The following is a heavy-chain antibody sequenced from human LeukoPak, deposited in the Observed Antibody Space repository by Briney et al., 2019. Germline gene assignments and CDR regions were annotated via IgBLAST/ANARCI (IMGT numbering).Heavy chain of an antibody. CDR1: GGSFSSGSYY. Sequence: SQTLSLTCTVSGGSFSSGSYYWSWIRQPAGKGLEWIGRIETSGSTNYNPSLKSRVTISVDTSKNQFSLKLSSVTAADTAVYYCAAGPRWFLRPYYFDYWGQGTLVTVSS. J-gene: IGHJ4*02. D-gene: IGHD3-22*01. V-gene: IGHV4-61*02. CDR3: AAGPRWFLRPYYFDY. CDR2: IETSGST.